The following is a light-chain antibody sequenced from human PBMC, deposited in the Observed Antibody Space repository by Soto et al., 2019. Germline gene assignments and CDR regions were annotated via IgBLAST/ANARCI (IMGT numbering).Light chain of an antibody. Sequence: QSALTQPASVSGSLGQSITISCTGTRGDIGIYNFVSWFQQHPGSAPKLMIYEVIHRPSVVSNRFSGSKSGNTASLTISGLLAEDEDDYYCTSYTRSSTGLFGGGTKLTVL. V-gene: IGLV2-14*01. CDR1: RGDIGIYNF. CDR3: TSYTRSSTGL. J-gene: IGLJ3*02. CDR2: EVI.